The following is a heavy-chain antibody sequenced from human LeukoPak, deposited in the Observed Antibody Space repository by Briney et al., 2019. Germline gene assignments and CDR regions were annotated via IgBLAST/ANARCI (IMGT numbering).Heavy chain of an antibody. V-gene: IGHV4-38-2*02. D-gene: IGHD6-19*01. Sequence: SETLSLTCTVSGYSISSGYYWGWIRQPPGKGLEWIGSIYHSGSTYYNPSLKSRVTISVDTSKNQFSLKLSSVTAADTAVYYCARSLAVAGSLFDYWGQETLVTVSS. CDR3: ARSLAVAGSLFDY. CDR1: GYSISSGYY. J-gene: IGHJ4*02. CDR2: IYHSGST.